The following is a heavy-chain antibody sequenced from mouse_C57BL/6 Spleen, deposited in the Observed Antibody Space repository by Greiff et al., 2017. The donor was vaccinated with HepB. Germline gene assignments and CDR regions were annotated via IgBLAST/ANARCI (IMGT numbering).Heavy chain of an antibody. CDR2: IDPETGGT. CDR1: GYTFTDYE. J-gene: IGHJ4*01. CDR3: TREEGLRSAMDY. Sequence: VQLQQSGAELVRPGASVTLSCKASGYTFTDYEMHWVKQTPVHGLEWIGAIDPETGGTAYNQKFKGKAILTADKSSSTAYMELRSLTSEDSAVYYCTREEGLRSAMDYWGQGTSVTVSS. D-gene: IGHD3-1*01. V-gene: IGHV1-15*01.